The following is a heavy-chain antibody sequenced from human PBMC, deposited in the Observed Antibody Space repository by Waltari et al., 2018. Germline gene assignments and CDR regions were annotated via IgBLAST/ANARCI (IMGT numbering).Heavy chain of an antibody. Sequence: QITLKESSPTLVKPTQTLTLTCTFSGFSLSTSGVGVGWIRQPPGKALEWLALIYWNDDKRYSPSLKSRLTITKDTSKNQVVLTMTNMDPVDTATYYCARSASDFWSGRRDAFDIWGQGTMVTVSS. CDR1: GFSLSTSGVG. D-gene: IGHD3-3*01. J-gene: IGHJ3*02. CDR3: ARSASDFWSGRRDAFDI. V-gene: IGHV2-5*01. CDR2: IYWNDDK.